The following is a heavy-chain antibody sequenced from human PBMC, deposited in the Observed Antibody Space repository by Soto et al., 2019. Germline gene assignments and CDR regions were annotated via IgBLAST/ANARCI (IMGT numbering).Heavy chain of an antibody. V-gene: IGHV3-66*01. J-gene: IGHJ4*02. CDR2: IYSGGST. D-gene: IGHD4-17*01. Sequence: GGSLRLSCAASGFTVSNNYMSWVRQAPGKGLEWVSVIYSGGSTYYADSVKGRFTISRDNSKNTLYLQMNSLRAEDTAVYYCERSLTSFDYGEYFDSWGQGTLVTVS. CDR3: ERSLTSFDYGEYFDS. CDR1: GFTVSNNY.